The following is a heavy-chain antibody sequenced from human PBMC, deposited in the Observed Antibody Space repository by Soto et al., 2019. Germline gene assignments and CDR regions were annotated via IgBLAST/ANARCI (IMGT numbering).Heavy chain of an antibody. CDR3: ARLGVATILGVFDY. CDR1: GGSISSYY. Sequence: SETLSLTCTVSGGSISSYYWSWIRQPPGKGLEWIGYIYYSGSTNYNPSLKSRVTISVDTSKNQFSLKLSSVTAADTAVYYCARLGVATILGVFDYWAQGTLVTVSS. D-gene: IGHD5-12*01. V-gene: IGHV4-59*01. J-gene: IGHJ4*02. CDR2: IYYSGST.